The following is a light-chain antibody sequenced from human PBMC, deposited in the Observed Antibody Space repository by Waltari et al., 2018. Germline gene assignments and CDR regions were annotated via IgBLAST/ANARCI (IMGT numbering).Light chain of an antibody. CDR3: QTWDTGTHVV. J-gene: IGLJ2*01. Sequence: QVVLTQSPSASASLGASVQLTCTLSSGHSSYAIAWHQPQPEKGPRYLMKVSSAGSHQKGDGIPDRFSGSSSGTERYLTISSVQSEDEADYYCQTWDTGTHVVFGGGTKLTVL. CDR2: VSSAGSH. CDR1: SGHSSYA. V-gene: IGLV4-69*01.